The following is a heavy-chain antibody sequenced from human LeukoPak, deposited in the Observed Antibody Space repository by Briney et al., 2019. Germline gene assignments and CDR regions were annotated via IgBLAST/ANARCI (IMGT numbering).Heavy chain of an antibody. CDR1: GYTFTGYY. D-gene: IGHD4-17*01. CDR3: ARAESNPYGDYPTYYYYGMDV. Sequence: GASVKVSCKASGYTFTGYYMHWVRQAPGQGLEWMGWINPNSGGTNYAQKFQGWVTMTRDTSISTAYVELSRLRSDDTAVYYCARAESNPYGDYPTYYYYGMDVWGQGTTVTVSS. V-gene: IGHV1-2*04. CDR2: INPNSGGT. J-gene: IGHJ6*02.